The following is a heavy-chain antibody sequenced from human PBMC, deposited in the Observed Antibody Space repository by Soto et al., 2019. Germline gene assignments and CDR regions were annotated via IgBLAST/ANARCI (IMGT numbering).Heavy chain of an antibody. Sequence: ASVKVSCKASGYTFTSYGISWVRQAPGQGLEWMGWINPNNGNTGYAQKFQGRVTMTTNTSTSTAYMELSSLRSEDTAVYYCARGSLSDDTVGWFDPWGQGTLVTVSS. D-gene: IGHD1-26*01. CDR3: ARGSLSDDTVGWFDP. V-gene: IGHV1-8*02. CDR2: INPNNGNT. J-gene: IGHJ5*02. CDR1: GYTFTSYG.